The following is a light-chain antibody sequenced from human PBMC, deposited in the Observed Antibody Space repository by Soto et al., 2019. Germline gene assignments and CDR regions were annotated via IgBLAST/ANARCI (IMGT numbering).Light chain of an antibody. CDR2: EVS. CDR1: SSDVGGYNY. J-gene: IGLJ1*01. V-gene: IGLV2-8*01. Sequence: QSVLTQPPSASGSPGQSVTISCTGTSSDVGGYNYVSWYQQHPGKAPKLMIYEVSKRPSGVPDRFSGSKSGNTASLTVSGLQAEDEADYYCCSYAGSNILYVFGTGTKLTAL. CDR3: CSYAGSNILYV.